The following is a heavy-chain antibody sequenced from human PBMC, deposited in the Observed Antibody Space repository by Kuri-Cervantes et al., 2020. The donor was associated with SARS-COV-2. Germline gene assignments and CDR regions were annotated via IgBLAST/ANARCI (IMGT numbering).Heavy chain of an antibody. V-gene: IGHV4-38-2*01. D-gene: IGHD1/OR15-1a*01. Sequence: SQTLSLTCAVSGYSISSGYYWGWIRQPPGKGLEWIGSIYHSGSTYYNPSLKSRVTISVDTSKNQFSLKLSSVTAADTAVYYCATGGWNNNFDYWGQGTLVTVSS. J-gene: IGHJ4*02. CDR1: GYSISSGYY. CDR2: IYHSGST. CDR3: ATGGWNNNFDY.